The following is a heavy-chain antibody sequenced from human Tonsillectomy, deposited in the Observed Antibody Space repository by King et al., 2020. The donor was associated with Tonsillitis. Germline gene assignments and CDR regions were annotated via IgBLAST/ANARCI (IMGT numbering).Heavy chain of an antibody. CDR1: GFTFSSYG. J-gene: IGHJ4*02. Sequence: VQLVESGGGVVQPGGSLRLSCAASGFTFSSYGMHWVRQAPGKGLEWVASIRYDGSNKYYADSVTGRFTISRDNSKNTLYLQMNSLRAEDTAVYYCAKVGRPGVAAAVDYWGQGTLVTVSS. V-gene: IGHV3-30*02. CDR3: AKVGRPGVAAAVDY. D-gene: IGHD6-13*01. CDR2: IRYDGSNK.